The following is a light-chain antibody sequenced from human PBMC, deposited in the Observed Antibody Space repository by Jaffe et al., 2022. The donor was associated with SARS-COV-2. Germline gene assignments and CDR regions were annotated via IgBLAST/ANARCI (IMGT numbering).Light chain of an antibody. J-gene: IGKJ1*01. CDR1: QSVSSSN. CDR3: QQYAGSLWT. Sequence: EFVLTQSPGTLSLSPGERATLSCRASQSVSSSNLAWYQQRPGQAPRLLIYAASTRAIGIPDRFSGSGSGTEYTFTISRLEPEDFAVYYCQQYAGSLWTFGQGTKVEIK. V-gene: IGKV3-20*01. CDR2: AAS.